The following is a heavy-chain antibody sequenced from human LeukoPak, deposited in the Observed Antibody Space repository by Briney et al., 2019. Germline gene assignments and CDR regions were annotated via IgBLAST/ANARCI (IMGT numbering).Heavy chain of an antibody. CDR3: ARGSPYIVVVPAVLGFDP. J-gene: IGHJ5*02. V-gene: IGHV4-34*01. CDR2: INHSGST. CDR1: GGSFSGYY. D-gene: IGHD2-2*01. Sequence: PSETLSLTCAVYGGSFSGYYWSWIRQPPGKGLEWIGEINHSGSTNYNPSLKSRVTISVDTSKNQFSLELSSVTAADTAVYYCARGSPYIVVVPAVLGFDPWGQGTLVTVSS.